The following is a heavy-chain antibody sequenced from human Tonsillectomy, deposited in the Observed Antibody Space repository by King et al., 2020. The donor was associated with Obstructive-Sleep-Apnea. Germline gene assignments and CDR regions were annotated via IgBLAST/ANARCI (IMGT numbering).Heavy chain of an antibody. CDR1: GGSISSGGYY. J-gene: IGHJ4*02. D-gene: IGHD4-11*01. CDR2: IYYSGST. Sequence: VQLQESGPGLVKPSQTLSLTCTVSGGSISSGGYYWSWNRQHPGKGREWIGYIYYSGSTYYNPSLKSRVTISVDTTKNQFSLKLSSVTDADTAVYYCASVYSNYVGFFDYWGQGTLVTVSS. CDR3: ASVYSNYVGFFDY. V-gene: IGHV4-31*03.